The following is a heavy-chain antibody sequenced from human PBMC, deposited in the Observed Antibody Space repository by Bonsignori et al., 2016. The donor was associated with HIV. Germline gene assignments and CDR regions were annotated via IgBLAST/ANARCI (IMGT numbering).Heavy chain of an antibody. J-gene: IGHJ4*02. CDR3: ATGRRGYGSGSWDFDY. V-gene: IGHV1-24*01. Sequence: WVRQAPGQGLEWMGGFDPEDGETIYAQKFQGRVTMTEDTSTDTAYMELSSLRSEDTAVYYCATGRRGYGSGSWDFDYWGQGTLVTVSS. D-gene: IGHD3-10*01. CDR2: FDPEDGET.